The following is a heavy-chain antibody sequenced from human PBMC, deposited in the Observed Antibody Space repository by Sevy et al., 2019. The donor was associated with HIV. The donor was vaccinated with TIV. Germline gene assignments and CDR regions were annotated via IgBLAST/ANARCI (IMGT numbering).Heavy chain of an antibody. J-gene: IGHJ3*02. CDR3: AKGSGSYPPHDAFDI. CDR2: ISYDGSNK. CDR1: GFTFSSYG. D-gene: IGHD3-10*01. V-gene: IGHV3-30*18. Sequence: GGSLRLTCAASGFTFSSYGMHWVRQAPGKGLEWVAVISYDGSNKYYADSVKGRFTISRDNSKNTLYLQMNSLRAEDTAVYYCAKGSGSYPPHDAFDIWGQGTMVTVSS.